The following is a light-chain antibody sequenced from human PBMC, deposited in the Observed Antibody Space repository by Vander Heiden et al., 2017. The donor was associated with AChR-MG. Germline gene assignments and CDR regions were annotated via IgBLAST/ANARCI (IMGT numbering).Light chain of an antibody. CDR3: NLRDSSVNHVV. CDR1: GLRRFH. CDR2: GEN. J-gene: IGLJ2*01. Sequence: SSELTQDPAVSVALGQTVRITCQGDGLRRFHASWYQQKPGQGPALVIYGENNRPSGIPDRFSGSSSGNTASLTITGAQAEDEAYYYCNLRDSSVNHVVFGGGTKLTVL. V-gene: IGLV3-19*01.